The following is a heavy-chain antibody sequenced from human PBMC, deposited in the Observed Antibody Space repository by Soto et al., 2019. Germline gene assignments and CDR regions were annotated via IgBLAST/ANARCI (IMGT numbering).Heavy chain of an antibody. J-gene: IGHJ3*02. V-gene: IGHV5-51*01. Sequence: GDSLKISCKGSGYSFTSYWIGWVRQMPGKGLGWMGIIYPSASDTRYSPSFQGQVTISADKSISTAYLQWSSLKASDTAMYYCAGCSGGSCYPNGAFDIWGQGTMVTVSS. CDR2: IYPSASDT. CDR1: GYSFTSYW. D-gene: IGHD2-15*01. CDR3: AGCSGGSCYPNGAFDI.